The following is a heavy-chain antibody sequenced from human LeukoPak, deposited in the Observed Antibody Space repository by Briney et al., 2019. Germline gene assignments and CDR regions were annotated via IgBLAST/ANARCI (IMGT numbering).Heavy chain of an antibody. CDR3: ARERGRYGDYVGLSDY. J-gene: IGHJ4*02. Sequence: ASVKVSCKASGYTFTSYGISRVRQAPGQGLEWMGWISAYNGNTNYAQKLQGRVTMTTDTSTSTAYTELRSLRSDDTAVYYCARERGRYGDYVGLSDYWGQGTLVTVSS. CDR1: GYTFTSYG. CDR2: ISAYNGNT. V-gene: IGHV1-18*01. D-gene: IGHD4-17*01.